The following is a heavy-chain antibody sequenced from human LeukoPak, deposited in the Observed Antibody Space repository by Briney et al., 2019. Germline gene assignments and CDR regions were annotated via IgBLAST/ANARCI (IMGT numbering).Heavy chain of an antibody. CDR1: GFTFRSYT. J-gene: IGHJ6*02. Sequence: GGSLRLSCVSSGFTFRSYTMSWVRQAPGKGLEWVSSASGSESRTYYADSVKGRFTISRDNSKNTMYLQMNSLRAEDTAVYYCAKDGDGYNHYGMDVRGQGTTVTVSS. D-gene: IGHD5-24*01. CDR2: ASGSESRT. CDR3: AKDGDGYNHYGMDV. V-gene: IGHV3-23*01.